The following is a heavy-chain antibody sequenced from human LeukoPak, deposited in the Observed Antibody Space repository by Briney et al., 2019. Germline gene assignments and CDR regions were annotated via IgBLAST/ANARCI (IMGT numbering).Heavy chain of an antibody. CDR3: TRVGSGTTRDY. V-gene: IGHV3-74*01. CDR2: ISSDGSTP. D-gene: IGHD1-14*01. CDR1: GFTFSTYW. Sequence: GGSLRLSCAASGFTFSTYWVHWVRQAPGKGLVWVSRISSDGSTPSYADSVKGRFTISRDNGKNTLYLQMNSLRAEDTAVYYCTRVGSGTTRDYWGQGTLVTVSS. J-gene: IGHJ4*02.